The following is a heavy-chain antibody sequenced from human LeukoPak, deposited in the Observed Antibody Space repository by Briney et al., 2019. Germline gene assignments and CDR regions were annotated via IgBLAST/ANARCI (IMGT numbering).Heavy chain of an antibody. Sequence: WASVKVSCKASGGTFSSYAISWVRHAPGPGLEWMGRIIPIFGTANYAQKFQGRVTITADKSTSTAYMELSSLRSEDTAVYYCARDRVVMATRLDYWGQGTLVTVSS. V-gene: IGHV1-69*06. CDR3: ARDRVVMATRLDY. J-gene: IGHJ4*02. CDR2: IIPIFGTA. CDR1: GGTFSSYA. D-gene: IGHD5-24*01.